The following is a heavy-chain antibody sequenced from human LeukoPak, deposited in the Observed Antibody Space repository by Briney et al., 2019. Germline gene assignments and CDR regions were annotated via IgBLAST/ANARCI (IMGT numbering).Heavy chain of an antibody. CDR2: IKQDVSEK. D-gene: IGHD6-6*01. CDR1: GFTFMTYW. V-gene: IGHV3-7*01. CDR3: ARGLSGYSSSLGS. Sequence: GGSLRLSCAASGFTFMTYWMSWVRQAPGKGLEWVANIKQDVSEKYYVDSVKGRFTISRDNAKNTLYLQMRSLRAEDTAVYYCARGLSGYSSSLGSWGQGTLVTVSS. J-gene: IGHJ5*02.